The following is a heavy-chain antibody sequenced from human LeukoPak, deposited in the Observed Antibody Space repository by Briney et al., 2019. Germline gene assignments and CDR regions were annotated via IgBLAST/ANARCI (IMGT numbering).Heavy chain of an antibody. D-gene: IGHD6-19*01. Sequence: ASVKVSCKASGYTFTSYGISWVRQAPGQGLEWMGWISAYNGNTNYAQKLQGRVTMTTDTSTSTAYMELRSLRSDDTAVYYCARVCSEWLENYYYYYMDVWGKGTTVTVSS. CDR2: ISAYNGNT. CDR3: ARVCSEWLENYYYYYMDV. J-gene: IGHJ6*03. CDR1: GYTFTSYG. V-gene: IGHV1-18*01.